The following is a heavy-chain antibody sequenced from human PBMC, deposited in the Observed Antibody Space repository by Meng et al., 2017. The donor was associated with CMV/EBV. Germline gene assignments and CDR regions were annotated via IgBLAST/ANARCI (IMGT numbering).Heavy chain of an antibody. Sequence: EVQLVESGGGLVQPGGSLRLSCAASGFTVSSNYMSWVRQAPGKGLEWVSVIYSGGSTYYADSVKGRFTISRDNSKNTLYLQMNSLRAEDTAVYYCARDRAARTFDYWGQGTLVTVSS. J-gene: IGHJ4*02. V-gene: IGHV3-66*01. CDR1: GFTVSSNY. CDR2: IYSGGST. D-gene: IGHD6-6*01. CDR3: ARDRAARTFDY.